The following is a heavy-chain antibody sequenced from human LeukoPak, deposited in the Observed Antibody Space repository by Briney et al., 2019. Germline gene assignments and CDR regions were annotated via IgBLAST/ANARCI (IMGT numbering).Heavy chain of an antibody. CDR2: ISGSGGST. V-gene: IGHV3-23*01. J-gene: IGHJ4*02. D-gene: IGHD3-9*01. CDR3: AKDRSLGTYYDILTGYSKGYYFDY. CDR1: GFTFSSYA. Sequence: GGSLRLSCAASGFTFSSYAMSWVRQAPGKGLEWVSAISGSGGSTYYADSVKGRFTISRDNSKNTLYLQMNSLGAEDTAVYYCAKDRSLGTYYDILTGYSKGYYFDYWGQGTLVTVSS.